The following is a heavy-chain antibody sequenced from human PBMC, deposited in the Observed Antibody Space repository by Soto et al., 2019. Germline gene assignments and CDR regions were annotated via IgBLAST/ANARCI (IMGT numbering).Heavy chain of an antibody. J-gene: IGHJ4*02. V-gene: IGHV3-33*01. CDR1: GFTFSSYG. CDR3: ARDEVVTPFSPPFDY. Sequence: PGGSLRLSCAASGFTFSSYGMHWVRQAPGKGLEWVAVIWYDGSNKYYADSVKGRFTISRDNSKNTLYLQMNSLRAEDTAVYYCARDEVVTPFSPPFDYWGQGTLVTVSS. CDR2: IWYDGSNK. D-gene: IGHD2-21*02.